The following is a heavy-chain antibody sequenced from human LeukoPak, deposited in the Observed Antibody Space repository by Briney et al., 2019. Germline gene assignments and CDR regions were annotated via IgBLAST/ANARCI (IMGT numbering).Heavy chain of an antibody. V-gene: IGHV4-34*08. D-gene: IGHD3-22*01. J-gene: IGHJ4*02. CDR1: GFTFSSYA. CDR3: AGTYRPTYYYDSSGYPNSFDY. Sequence: GSLRLSCAASGFTFSSYAMSWVRQPPGKGLEWIGEINHSGSTNYNPSLKSRVTISVDTSKNQFSLKLSSVTAADTAVYYCAGTYRPTYYYDSSGYPNSFDYWGQGTLVTVSS. CDR2: INHSGST.